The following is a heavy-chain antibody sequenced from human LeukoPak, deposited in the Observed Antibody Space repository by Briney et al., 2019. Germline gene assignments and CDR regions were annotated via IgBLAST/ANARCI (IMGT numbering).Heavy chain of an antibody. CDR2: INPNSGDS. V-gene: IGHV1-2*02. CDR1: GGTFSSYA. D-gene: IGHD5-24*01. Sequence: ASVKVSCKASGGTFSSYAISWVRQAPGQGLEWVGWINPNSGDSSYAPKFQGRVIMTRDTSISTAYMELSRLSSDDTAMYYCARDSSDGYNPIDYWGQGTLVTVSS. J-gene: IGHJ4*02. CDR3: ARDSSDGYNPIDY.